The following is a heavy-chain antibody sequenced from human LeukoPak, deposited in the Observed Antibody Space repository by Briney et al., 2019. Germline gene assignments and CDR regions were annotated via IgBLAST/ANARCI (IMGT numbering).Heavy chain of an antibody. J-gene: IGHJ4*02. CDR3: ARDRVVEMATISGDY. CDR1: RYTLTGYY. CDR2: INPNSGGT. Sequence: ASVKVSCKASRYTLTGYYMHWVRQAPGQGLEWMGWINPNSGGTNYAQKFQGRVTMTRDTSISTAYMELSRLRSDDTAVYYCARDRVVEMATISGDYWGQGTLVTVSS. V-gene: IGHV1-2*02. D-gene: IGHD5-24*01.